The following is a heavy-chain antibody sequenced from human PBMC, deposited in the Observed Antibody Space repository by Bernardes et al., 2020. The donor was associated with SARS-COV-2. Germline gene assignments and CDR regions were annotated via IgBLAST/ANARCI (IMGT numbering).Heavy chain of an antibody. Sequence: SETLSLTCAVSGGSISSGGYSWSWIRQPPGKGLEWIGYIYHSGRTYYNPSLKSRVTISVDRSKNQFSLKLSSVTAADTAVYYCARAFNTYYRQNDAFDIWGQGTMVTVSS. J-gene: IGHJ3*02. CDR2: IYHSGRT. CDR1: GGSISSGGYS. D-gene: IGHD1-26*01. V-gene: IGHV4-30-2*01. CDR3: ARAFNTYYRQNDAFDI.